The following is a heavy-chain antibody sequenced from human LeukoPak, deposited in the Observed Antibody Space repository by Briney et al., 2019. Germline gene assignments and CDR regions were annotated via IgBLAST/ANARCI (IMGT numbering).Heavy chain of an antibody. J-gene: IGHJ3*02. CDR1: GFTLSTYE. Sequence: PGGSLRLSCAASGFTLSTYEMTWVRQAPGKGLEWLSFITSSGSPTFYADSVKGRFTIFRDTAKNSLFLQMNNLRGEDTAVYYCARDISSSTRAFDIWGQGTMVTVS. CDR2: ITSSGSPT. D-gene: IGHD2-15*01. CDR3: ARDISSSTRAFDI. V-gene: IGHV3-48*03.